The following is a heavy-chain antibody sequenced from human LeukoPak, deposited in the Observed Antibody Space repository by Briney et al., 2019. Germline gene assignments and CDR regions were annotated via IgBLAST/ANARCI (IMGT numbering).Heavy chain of an antibody. CDR3: ASPIVGATTIDY. CDR2: ISSSSSYI. CDR1: GFTFSSYS. D-gene: IGHD1-26*01. V-gene: IGHV3-21*01. J-gene: IGHJ4*02. Sequence: GGSLRLSCAASGFTFSSYSMNWVRQAPGKGREWVSSISSSSSYIYYADSVKGRFTISRDNAKNSLYLQMNSLRAEDTAVYYCASPIVGATTIDYWGQGTLVTVSS.